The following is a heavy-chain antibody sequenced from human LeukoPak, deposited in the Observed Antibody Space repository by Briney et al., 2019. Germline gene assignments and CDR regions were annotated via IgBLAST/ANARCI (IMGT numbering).Heavy chain of an antibody. Sequence: PSETLSPTCTVSGGSISSYYWSWIRQPAGKGLEWIGRIYTSGSTNYNPSLKSRVTMSVDTSKNQFSLKLSSVTAADTAVYYCARDRSTRLGTIVRGGWTYDYYFYMDVWGKGTTVTVSS. D-gene: IGHD3-10*01. V-gene: IGHV4-4*07. CDR1: GGSISSYY. CDR3: ARDRSTRLGTIVRGGWTYDYYFYMDV. J-gene: IGHJ6*03. CDR2: IYTSGST.